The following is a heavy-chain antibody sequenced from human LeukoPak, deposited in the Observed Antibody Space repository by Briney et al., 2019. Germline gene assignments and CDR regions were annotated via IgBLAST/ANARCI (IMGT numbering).Heavy chain of an antibody. CDR2: IYHSGRT. J-gene: IGHJ4*02. CDR1: GGSFSGYY. CDR3: ARVTGYMIEDYFDY. V-gene: IGHV4-34*01. Sequence: PSETLSLTCAVYGGSFSGYYWGWIRQPPGKGLEWIGNIYHSGRTYYNPSLKSRVTISVDTSKNQFSLKLSSVTAADTAVYYCARVTGYMIEDYFDYWGQGTLVTVSS. D-gene: IGHD3-22*01.